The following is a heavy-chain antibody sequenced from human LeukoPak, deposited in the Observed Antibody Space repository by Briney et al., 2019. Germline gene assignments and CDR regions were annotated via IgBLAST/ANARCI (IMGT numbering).Heavy chain of an antibody. V-gene: IGHV1-69*01. CDR3: ANGGGWLQLDYFDY. D-gene: IGHD5-24*01. CDR1: GGTFSSYA. CDR2: IIPIFGTA. J-gene: IGHJ4*02. Sequence: GASVKVSCKASGGTFSSYAISWVRQAPGQGLEWMGGIIPIFGTANYAQKFQGRVTITADESTSTAYMELSSLRSEDTAVYYCANGGGWLQLDYFDYWGQGTLVTVSS.